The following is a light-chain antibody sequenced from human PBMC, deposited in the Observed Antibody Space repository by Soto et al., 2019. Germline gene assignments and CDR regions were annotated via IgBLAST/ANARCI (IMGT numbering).Light chain of an antibody. CDR1: QSVITS. Sequence: IMLTQSPATLSLSPGERATLSCRASQSVITSLAWYQQTPGQAPRLLVYDASNRATGIPTRFSGSGSGTDFTFSVSNLEPEDFAVYYCQQHITWPLTFGGGTKVDI. J-gene: IGKJ4*01. CDR3: QQHITWPLT. V-gene: IGKV3-11*01. CDR2: DAS.